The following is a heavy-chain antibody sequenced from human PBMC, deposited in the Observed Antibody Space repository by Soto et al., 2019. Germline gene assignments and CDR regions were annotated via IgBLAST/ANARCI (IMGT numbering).Heavy chain of an antibody. D-gene: IGHD6-13*01. Sequence: PGGSLRLSCAASGFTFDDYAMHWVRQAPGEGLEWVSAISWDSDNIDYADSVKGRFTISRDNAKNSLYLQMNSLRTEDTAFYYCAKDIFSTSWSSFDYWGQGTLVTVS. J-gene: IGHJ4*02. V-gene: IGHV3-9*01. CDR1: GFTFDDYA. CDR3: AKDIFSTSWSSFDY. CDR2: ISWDSDNI.